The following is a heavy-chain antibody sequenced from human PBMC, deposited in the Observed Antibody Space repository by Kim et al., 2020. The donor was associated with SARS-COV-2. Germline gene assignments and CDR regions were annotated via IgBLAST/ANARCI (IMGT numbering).Heavy chain of an antibody. D-gene: IGHD3-3*01. V-gene: IGHV4-59*01. Sequence: SETLSLTCTVSGGSISSYYWSWIRQPPGKGLEWIGYIYYSGRTNYNPSLKSRVTISVDTSKNQFSLKLSSVTAADTAVYYCARAPGVTIFGVVSSFDIWGQGTMVTVSS. J-gene: IGHJ3*02. CDR3: ARAPGVTIFGVVSSFDI. CDR1: GGSISSYY. CDR2: IYYSGRT.